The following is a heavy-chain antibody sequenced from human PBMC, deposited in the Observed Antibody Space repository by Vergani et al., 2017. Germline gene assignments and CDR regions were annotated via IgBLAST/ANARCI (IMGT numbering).Heavy chain of an antibody. J-gene: IGHJ4*02. CDR3: ARGNIVVANYYFDY. V-gene: IGHV3-48*04. CDR2: ISSSGSTI. Sequence: EVQLLESGGGLVQPGGSLRLSCAASGFTFSSYAMSWVRQAPGKGLEWGSYISSSGSTIYYADSVKCRFTIARDNAKNTLYLQMNSLRAEDTAVYYCARGNIVVANYYFDYWGQGTLVTVSS. D-gene: IGHD2-15*01. CDR1: GFTFSSYA.